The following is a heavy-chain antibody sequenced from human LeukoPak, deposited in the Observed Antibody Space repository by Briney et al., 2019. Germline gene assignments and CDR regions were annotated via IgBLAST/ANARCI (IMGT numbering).Heavy chain of an antibody. V-gene: IGHV3-48*02. D-gene: IGHD3-9*01. CDR2: ISIRSSSI. J-gene: IGHJ3*02. CDR1: GFTFRSYW. Sequence: GGSLRLSCAASGFTFRSYWMSWVRQAPGKGLEWVSYISIRSSSIYYADSVKGRFTISRDNAKNSLYLQVNSLRDEDTAVYYCARGGVNYDILTGYWGDAFDIWGQGTMVTVSS. CDR3: ARGGVNYDILTGYWGDAFDI.